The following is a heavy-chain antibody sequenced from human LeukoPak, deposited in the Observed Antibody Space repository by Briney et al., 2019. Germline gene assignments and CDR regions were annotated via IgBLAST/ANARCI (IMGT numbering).Heavy chain of an antibody. J-gene: IGHJ3*02. V-gene: IGHV3-23*01. CDR2: ISGSGGST. D-gene: IGHD3-22*01. CDR3: AKIRIVVVITDDAFDI. CDR1: GFTVSSYA. Sequence: GGSLRLACAASGFTVSSYAMSWVRQAPGKGLEWVSAISGSGGSTYYADSVKGRFTISRDNSKNTLYLQMNSLRAEDTAVYYCAKIRIVVVITDDAFDIWGQGTMVTVSS.